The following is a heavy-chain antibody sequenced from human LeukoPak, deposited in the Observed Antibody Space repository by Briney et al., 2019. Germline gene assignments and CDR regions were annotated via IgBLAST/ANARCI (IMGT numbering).Heavy chain of an antibody. CDR3: ARGSDTAAGLY. D-gene: IGHD6-13*01. CDR1: GGSISSGGYY. CDR2: IYSSGST. V-gene: IGHV4-61*08. Sequence: PSETLSLTCTVSGGSISSGGYYWSWIRQPPGKGLEWIGYIYSSGSTNYNPSLKSRVTISVDTSKNQFSLKLSSVTAADTAMYYCARGSDTAAGLYWGQGTLVTVSS. J-gene: IGHJ4*02.